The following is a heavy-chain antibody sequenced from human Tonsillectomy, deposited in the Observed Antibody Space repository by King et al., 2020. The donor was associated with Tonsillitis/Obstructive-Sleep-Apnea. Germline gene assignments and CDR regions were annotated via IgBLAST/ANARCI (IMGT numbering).Heavy chain of an antibody. Sequence: VQLVESGGGLVKPGGSLRLSCAASGFSFSNAWMSWVRQAPGKGLEWVGRIKSKTDGGTTDYAAPVEGRFTISRDDSKNTLLLQINSLKTEDTAVYYCTTTSCWYFGYWGQGTLVTVSS. J-gene: IGHJ4*02. D-gene: IGHD2-2*01. CDR2: IKSKTDGGTT. V-gene: IGHV3-15*01. CDR1: GFSFSNAW. CDR3: TTTSCWYFGY.